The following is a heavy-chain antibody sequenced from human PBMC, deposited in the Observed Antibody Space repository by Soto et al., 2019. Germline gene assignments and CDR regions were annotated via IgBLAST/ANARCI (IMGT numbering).Heavy chain of an antibody. D-gene: IGHD6-13*01. V-gene: IGHV1-24*01. CDR3: ATLSSQGYRFDY. J-gene: IGHJ4*02. CDR2: FDPEDGET. Sequence: GASVKVSCKVSGYTLTELSMHWVRQAPGKGLEWMGGFDPEDGETIYAQKFQGRVTMTEDTSTDTAYMELSSLRSEDTAVYYCATLSSQGYRFDYWGQGTLDTFSS. CDR1: GYTLTELS.